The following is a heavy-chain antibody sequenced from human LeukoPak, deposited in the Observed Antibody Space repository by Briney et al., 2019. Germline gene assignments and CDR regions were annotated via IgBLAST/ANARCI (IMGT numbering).Heavy chain of an antibody. D-gene: IGHD5-18*01. CDR1: GGSISSSSYY. Sequence: SETLSLTCTVSGGSISSSSYYWGWIRQPPGKGLEWIGSIYYSGSTYYNPSLKSRVTISVDTSKNQFSLKLSSVTAADTAVYYCARSGYSYGYLGWGQGTLVTVSS. CDR2: IYYSGST. CDR3: ARSGYSYGYLG. V-gene: IGHV4-39*07. J-gene: IGHJ4*02.